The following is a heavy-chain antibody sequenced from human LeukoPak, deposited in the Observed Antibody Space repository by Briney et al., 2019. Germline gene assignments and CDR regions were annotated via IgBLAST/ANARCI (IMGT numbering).Heavy chain of an antibody. V-gene: IGHV3-30*02. CDR2: IRYDGSNK. J-gene: IGHJ4*02. Sequence: GGSLRLSCAASGFTFSSYGMHWVRQAPGKGLEWVAFIRYDGSNKYYADSVKGRFTISRDNSKNTLYLQMNSLRAEDTAVYYCAKGDCSSTSCYSPDYWGQGTLVTVSS. CDR3: AKGDCSSTSCYSPDY. CDR1: GFTFSSYG. D-gene: IGHD2-2*02.